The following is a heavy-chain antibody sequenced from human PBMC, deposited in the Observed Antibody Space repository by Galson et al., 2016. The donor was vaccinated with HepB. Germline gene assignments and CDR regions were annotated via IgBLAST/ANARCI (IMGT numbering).Heavy chain of an antibody. D-gene: IGHD2-15*01. CDR1: GFALSNFS. Sequence: SLRLSCAASGFALSNFSMHWVRQAPGKGLEWVSSISIRSTYIYYADSVRGRFTISRDNAKSSLFLQMNNLRVDDTAVYYCTRVCRGGSCIDSWGQGALVTVSS. CDR2: ISIRSTYI. J-gene: IGHJ4*02. CDR3: TRVCRGGSCIDS. V-gene: IGHV3-21*01.